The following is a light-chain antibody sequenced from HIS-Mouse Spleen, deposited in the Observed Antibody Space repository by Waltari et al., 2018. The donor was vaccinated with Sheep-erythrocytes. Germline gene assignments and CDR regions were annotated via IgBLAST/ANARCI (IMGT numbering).Light chain of an antibody. CDR3: QQYYSTLT. CDR1: QSVLYSSNNKNY. J-gene: IGKJ4*01. V-gene: IGKV4-1*01. CDR2: WAS. Sequence: DIVMTQSPDSLAVLLGERATINFKSSQSVLYSSNNKNYLAWYQQKPGQPTKLLIYWASTRESGVPDRFSGSGSGTDFTLTISSLQAEDVAVYYCQQYYSTLTFGGGTKVEIK.